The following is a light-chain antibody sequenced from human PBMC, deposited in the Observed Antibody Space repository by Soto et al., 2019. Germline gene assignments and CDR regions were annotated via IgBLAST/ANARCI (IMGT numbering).Light chain of an antibody. Sequence: QSVLTQPPSASGTPGQRVTISCSGSISNIGSQYVYWYQQLPGTAPKILIYRNNQRPSGVPDRFSGSKSGTSASLAISGLRSEDEADYYCATCDDSLSGRVFGGGTKLTVL. CDR1: ISNIGSQY. V-gene: IGLV1-47*01. CDR3: ATCDDSLSGRV. J-gene: IGLJ3*02. CDR2: RNN.